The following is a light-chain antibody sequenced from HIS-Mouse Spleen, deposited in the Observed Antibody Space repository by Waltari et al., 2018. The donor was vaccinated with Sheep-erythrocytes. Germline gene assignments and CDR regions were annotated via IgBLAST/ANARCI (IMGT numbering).Light chain of an antibody. CDR2: DVS. CDR3: SSYTSSSTWV. Sequence: QSALTQPASVSGSPGQSITISCTGTSSDVGGYHSVSWYQQHPGKAPKLMIYDVSNRPSGFSNRFSGSKSGNTASLTISGLQAEDEADYYCSSYTSSSTWVFGGGTKLTVL. J-gene: IGLJ3*02. CDR1: SSDVGGYHS. V-gene: IGLV2-14*03.